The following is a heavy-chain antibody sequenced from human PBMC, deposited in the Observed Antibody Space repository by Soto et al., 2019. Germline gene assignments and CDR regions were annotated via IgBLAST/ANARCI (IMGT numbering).Heavy chain of an antibody. V-gene: IGHV3-23*01. D-gene: IGHD6-13*01. CDR3: ARRGPGTYFDY. J-gene: IGHJ4*02. CDR2: ISGSGDST. CDR1: GFTFSSYA. Sequence: GSLRLSCAASGFTFSSYAMNWVRQAPGKGLEWVSVISGSGDSTYYADSVKGRFTTSRDNSKNTLYLQTNSLRTEDTAVYYCARRGPGTYFDYWGQGTLVTVSS.